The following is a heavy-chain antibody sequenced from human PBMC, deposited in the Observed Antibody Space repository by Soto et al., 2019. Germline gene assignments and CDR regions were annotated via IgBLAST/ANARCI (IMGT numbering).Heavy chain of an antibody. V-gene: IGHV3-23*01. CDR2: ISGSGGST. CDR3: AKGLDEGSGYGNYYYYYMDV. D-gene: IGHD5-12*01. CDR1: GFTFSSYA. Sequence: GGSLRLSCAASGFTFSSYAMSWVRQAPGKGLEWVSAISGSGGSTYYADSVKGRFTISRDNSKNTLYLQMNSLRAEDTAVYYCAKGLDEGSGYGNYYYYYMDVWGKGTTVTVSS. J-gene: IGHJ6*03.